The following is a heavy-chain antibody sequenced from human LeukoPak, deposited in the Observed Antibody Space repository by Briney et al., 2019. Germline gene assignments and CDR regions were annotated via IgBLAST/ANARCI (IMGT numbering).Heavy chain of an antibody. J-gene: IGHJ4*02. D-gene: IGHD4-17*01. Sequence: GGSLRLSCAASGFTFSSYSMNWVRQAPGKGLEWVSSISSSSSYIYYADTVKGRCTISRDNAKNSLYLQMNSLRAEDTAVYYCARGHFKSPLGDYDYWGQGTLVTVSS. CDR2: ISSSSSYI. CDR3: ARGHFKSPLGDYDY. CDR1: GFTFSSYS. V-gene: IGHV3-21*01.